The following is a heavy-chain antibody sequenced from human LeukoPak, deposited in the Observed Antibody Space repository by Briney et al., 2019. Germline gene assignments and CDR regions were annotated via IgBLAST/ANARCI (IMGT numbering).Heavy chain of an antibody. CDR1: GGSISSSSYY. CDR3: ARHVYSSSHSDY. J-gene: IGHJ4*02. Sequence: SETLSLTCTVSGGSISSSSYYWGWIRQPPGKGLEWIGTIYYSGSTYYNPSLKSRVTISVDTSKNQFSLRLSSVTAADTAVYYCARHVYSSSHSDYWGQGTLVTVSS. D-gene: IGHD6-13*01. V-gene: IGHV4-39*01. CDR2: IYYSGST.